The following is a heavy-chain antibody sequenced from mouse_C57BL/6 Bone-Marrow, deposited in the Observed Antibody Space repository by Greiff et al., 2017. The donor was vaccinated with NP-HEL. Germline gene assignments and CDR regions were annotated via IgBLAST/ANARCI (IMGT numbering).Heavy chain of an antibody. CDR1: GFTFSSYT. V-gene: IGHV5-9*01. CDR3: ARPRYYYGSSYFDY. Sequence: DVMLVESGGGLVKPGGSLKLSCAASGFTFSSYTMSWVRQTPEKRLEWVATISGGGGNTYYPDSVKGRFTISRDNAKNTLYLQMSSLRSEDTALYYCARPRYYYGSSYFDYWGQGTTLTVSS. D-gene: IGHD1-1*01. J-gene: IGHJ2*01. CDR2: ISGGGGNT.